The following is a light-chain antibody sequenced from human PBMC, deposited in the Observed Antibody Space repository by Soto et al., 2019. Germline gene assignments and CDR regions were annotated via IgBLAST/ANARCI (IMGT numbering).Light chain of an antibody. V-gene: IGKV3-20*01. CDR2: GAS. Sequence: VMWMSQAPMTLAPGESVDLAGCPSQSISTNLAWYQQKPGQAPRLLIYGASSRATGIPDRFSVSLSGTGLTLTFSRLDRIDFALYYCPHYGISYPWTFRQGTKVDIK. CDR3: PHYGISYPWT. J-gene: IGKJ1*01. CDR1: QSISTN.